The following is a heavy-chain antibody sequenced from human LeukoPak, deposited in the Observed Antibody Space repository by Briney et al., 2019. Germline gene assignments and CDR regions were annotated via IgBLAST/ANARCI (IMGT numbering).Heavy chain of an antibody. CDR3: ARPVDAFDI. V-gene: IGHV3-30-3*01. Sequence: PGGSLRLSCAASGFTFSSYAMHWVRQAPGRGLEWVAVISYDGSNKYYADSVKGRFTISRDNSKNTLYLQMNSLRAEDTAVYYCARPVDAFDIWGQGTMVTVSS. CDR1: GFTFSSYA. J-gene: IGHJ3*02. CDR2: ISYDGSNK.